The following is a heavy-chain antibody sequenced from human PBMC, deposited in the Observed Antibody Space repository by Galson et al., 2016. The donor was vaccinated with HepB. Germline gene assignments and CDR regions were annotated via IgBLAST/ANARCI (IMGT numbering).Heavy chain of an antibody. D-gene: IGHD6-13*01. CDR1: GFTFSSYA. Sequence: SLRLSCAASGFTFSSYAMHWVRQAPGKGLEWVAAISYDGSNKYYADSVKGRFTISRDNSKNTLYLQMNSLRAEDTAVYYCARGGGARSYSSVWYYWGQGTLVTVSS. CDR2: ISYDGSNK. CDR3: ARGGGARSYSSVWYY. V-gene: IGHV3-30-3*01. J-gene: IGHJ4*02.